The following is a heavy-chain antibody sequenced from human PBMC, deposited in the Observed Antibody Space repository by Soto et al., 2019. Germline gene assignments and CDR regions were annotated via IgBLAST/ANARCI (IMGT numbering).Heavy chain of an antibody. CDR3: AKDPTGYCSGGSCSDVDY. Sequence: PGGSLRLSCAASGFTFSSYAMSWVRQSPGKGLEWVSAISGSGGSTYYADSVKGRFTISRDNSKNTLYLQMNSLRAEDTAVYYCAKDPTGYCSGGSCSDVDYWGQGTLVTVSS. CDR2: ISGSGGST. D-gene: IGHD2-15*01. J-gene: IGHJ4*02. CDR1: GFTFSSYA. V-gene: IGHV3-23*01.